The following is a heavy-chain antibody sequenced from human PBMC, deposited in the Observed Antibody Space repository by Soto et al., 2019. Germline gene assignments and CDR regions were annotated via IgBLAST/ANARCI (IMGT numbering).Heavy chain of an antibody. CDR3: ARGAPQGYDFRSGYYLRDWVFDY. D-gene: IGHD3-3*01. CDR2: INPNSGGT. V-gene: IGHV1-2*04. Sequence: ASVKVSCKASGYTFTGYYMHWVRQAPGQGLEWMGWINPNSGGTNYAQKSQGWVTMTRDTSISTAYMELSRLRSDDTAVYYCARGAPQGYDFRSGYYLRDWVFDYWGQGTLVTVSS. J-gene: IGHJ4*02. CDR1: GYTFTGYY.